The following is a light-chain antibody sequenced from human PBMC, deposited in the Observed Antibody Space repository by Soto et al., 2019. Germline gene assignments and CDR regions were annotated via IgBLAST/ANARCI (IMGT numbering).Light chain of an antibody. J-gene: IGKJ2*01. V-gene: IGKV3-20*01. Sequence: EIALTQSPGTLSVSPGERATLSCRASQSVSSSFLAWYQQKPGQTPRLLIYGVSNRAPGIPDRFSGSGSGTDFTLTISRLEPEDFAMYYCQQYGSSPYTFGQGTQLEI. CDR1: QSVSSSF. CDR3: QQYGSSPYT. CDR2: GVS.